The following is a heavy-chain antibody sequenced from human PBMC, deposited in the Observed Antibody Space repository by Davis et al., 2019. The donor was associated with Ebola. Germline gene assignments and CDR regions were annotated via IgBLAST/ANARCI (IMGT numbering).Heavy chain of an antibody. CDR2: INVGSRSI. D-gene: IGHD1-1*01. Sequence: GKSLKISCAASGFTFSRHNMNWVRQAPGKGLEWVSYINVGSRSIYYADSVKGRFTISRDDARNSLYLQMNSLRDEDTAVYYCAREAGVPPERGLDIWGQGTVVTVSS. J-gene: IGHJ3*02. V-gene: IGHV3-48*02. CDR3: AREAGVPPERGLDI. CDR1: GFTFSRHN.